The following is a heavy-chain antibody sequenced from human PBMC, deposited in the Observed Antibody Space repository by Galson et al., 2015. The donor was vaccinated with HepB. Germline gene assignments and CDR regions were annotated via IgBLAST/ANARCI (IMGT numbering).Heavy chain of an antibody. D-gene: IGHD6-19*01. J-gene: IGHJ4*02. Sequence: SLRLSCAASGFTFSYYAISWVRQAPGKGLEWIAAITPSGDNTYSADSMQGRVTISRDSSRNTLFLQMNNLRADDTAIYFCAKVFPEKTDGWYRQALYYFDSWGQGTRVTVSS. CDR2: ITPSGDNT. CDR1: GFTFSYYA. CDR3: AKVFPEKTDGWYRQALYYFDS. V-gene: IGHV3-23*01.